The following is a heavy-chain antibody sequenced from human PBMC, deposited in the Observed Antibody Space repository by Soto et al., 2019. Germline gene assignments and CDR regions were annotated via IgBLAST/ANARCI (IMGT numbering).Heavy chain of an antibody. D-gene: IGHD3-22*01. CDR2: ISYDGSNK. CDR3: EREIGFYDSSGPGDY. J-gene: IGHJ4*02. CDR1: GFTFSSYA. Sequence: GGSLSFSCAASGFTFSSYAMHWVRQAAGKGLEWVAVISYDGSNKYYADSVKCRFTISRDNAKNTLYLQMNSLRAEDTAVYFCEREIGFYDSSGPGDYWGQGTLVTVSS. V-gene: IGHV3-30-3*01.